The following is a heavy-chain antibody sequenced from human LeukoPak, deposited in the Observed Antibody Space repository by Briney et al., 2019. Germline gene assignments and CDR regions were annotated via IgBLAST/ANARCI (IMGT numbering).Heavy chain of an antibody. CDR2: ISYDGSNK. D-gene: IGHD2-21*02. CDR3: ARPLAYCGGDCFGDYYYYGMDV. Sequence: GRSLRLSCAASGFTFSSYAMHWVRQAPGKGLGWVAVISYDGSNKYYADSVKGRFTISSDNSKNTLYLQMNSLRAEDTAVYYCARPLAYCGGDCFGDYYYYGMDVWGQGTTVTVSS. V-gene: IGHV3-30-3*01. CDR1: GFTFSSYA. J-gene: IGHJ6*02.